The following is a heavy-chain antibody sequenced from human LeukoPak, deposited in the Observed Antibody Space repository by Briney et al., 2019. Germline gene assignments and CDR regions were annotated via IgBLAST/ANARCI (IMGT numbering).Heavy chain of an antibody. D-gene: IGHD3-22*01. CDR3: ARGLYDSRKDKFDP. CDR2: SIPIVGRA. V-gene: IGHV1-69*13. J-gene: IGHJ5*02. CDR1: GGTFSSSA. Sequence: PSVKVSFNASGGTFSSSANSWVRHAHGQGLEWMGGSIPIVGRANYAQEFQGSVTITADESTSTAYMELSGRRAEDTAVYYCARGLYDSRKDKFDPWGQGTLVTVSS.